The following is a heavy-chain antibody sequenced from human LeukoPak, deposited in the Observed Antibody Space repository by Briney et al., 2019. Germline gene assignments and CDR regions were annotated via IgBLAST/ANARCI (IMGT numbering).Heavy chain of an antibody. J-gene: IGHJ4*02. V-gene: IGHV4-38-2*01. CDR2: IYHSGST. CDR3: ARGYGGRRGGYSDY. D-gene: IGHD4-23*01. Sequence: SETLSLTCAVSGYSISSGYYWGWIRQPPGQGLEWIGSIYHSGSTYYNPSLKSRVTISVDTSKNQFSLKLSSVTAADTAVYYCARGYGGRRGGYSDYWGQGTLVTVSS. CDR1: GYSISSGYY.